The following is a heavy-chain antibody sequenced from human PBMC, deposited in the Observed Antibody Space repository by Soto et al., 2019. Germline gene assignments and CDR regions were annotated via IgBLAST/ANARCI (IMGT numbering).Heavy chain of an antibody. CDR2: VSFDGNRQ. CDR3: ARRHREVPALIGDYFDY. V-gene: IGHV3-30*04. J-gene: IGHJ4*02. Sequence: QVQLVESGGGVAQPGKSLTLSCAASGFTFSSFAMHWVRQPPGKGLEWVAVVSFDGNRQYFSDSVKGRFTISRDNSKNTVSLHMNSLRDDDSALYYCARRHREVPALIGDYFDYWGQGTLVTVSS. D-gene: IGHD2-2*01. CDR1: GFTFSSFA.